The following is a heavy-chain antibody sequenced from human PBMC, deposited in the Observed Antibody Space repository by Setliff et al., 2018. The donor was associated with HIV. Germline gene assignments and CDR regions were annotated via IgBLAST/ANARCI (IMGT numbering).Heavy chain of an antibody. J-gene: IGHJ4*02. V-gene: IGHV3-66*01. CDR3: AREWDTDMAHLDY. CDR2: IYRTGNT. CDR1: GFTVRSNY. D-gene: IGHD5-18*01. Sequence: PGGSLRLSCSVSGFTVRSNYMSWVRQAPGKGLEWVSVIYRTGNTYYADSVKGRFTISRDDSKNTLNLQMNSLRAEDTAVYYCAREWDTDMAHLDYWGQGTMVTVSS.